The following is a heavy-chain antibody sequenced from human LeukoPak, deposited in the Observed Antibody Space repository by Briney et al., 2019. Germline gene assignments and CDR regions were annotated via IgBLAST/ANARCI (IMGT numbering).Heavy chain of an antibody. D-gene: IGHD5-12*01. CDR2: ISGSGGST. J-gene: IGHJ4*02. V-gene: IGHV3-23*01. CDR3: ARYSGYERHFDY. Sequence: PGGSLRLSCAASGFTFSSYAMSWVRQAPGKGLEWVSAISGSGGSTYYADSVKGRFTIPRDNSKNTLYLQMNSLRAEDTAVYYRARYSGYERHFDYWGQGTLVTVSS. CDR1: GFTFSSYA.